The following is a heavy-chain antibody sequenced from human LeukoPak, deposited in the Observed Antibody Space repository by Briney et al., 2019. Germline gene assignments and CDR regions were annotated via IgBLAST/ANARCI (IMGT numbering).Heavy chain of an antibody. CDR3: ARILDIVARGGAYYYGMDV. D-gene: IGHD5-12*01. V-gene: IGHV1-18*01. CDR2: ISAYNGNT. J-gene: IGHJ6*02. Sequence: ASVKVSCTASGYTFTSYGISWVRQAPGQGLEWMGWISAYNGNTNYAQKLQGRVTMTTDTSTSTAYMELRSLRSDDTAVYYCARILDIVARGGAYYYGMDVWGQGATVTVSS. CDR1: GYTFTSYG.